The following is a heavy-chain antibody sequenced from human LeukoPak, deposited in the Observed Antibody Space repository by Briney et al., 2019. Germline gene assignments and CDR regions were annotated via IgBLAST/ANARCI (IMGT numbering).Heavy chain of an antibody. CDR1: GFTFSSYA. V-gene: IGHV3-23*01. CDR2: ISGSGGST. J-gene: IGHJ3*01. Sequence: GGSLRLSCAASGFTFSSYAMNWVRQAPGKGLEWVSAISGSGGSTYYADSVKGRFTISRDNSNNTLYLQMNSLRAEDTAVYYCAKRAAYSRSSLVLPFDAFDLWGQGTMVTVSS. CDR3: AKRAAYSRSSLVLPFDAFDL. D-gene: IGHD6-6*01.